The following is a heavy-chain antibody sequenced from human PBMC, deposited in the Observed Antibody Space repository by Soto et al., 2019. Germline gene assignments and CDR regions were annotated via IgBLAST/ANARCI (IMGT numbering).Heavy chain of an antibody. CDR2: ISSSSSTI. J-gene: IGHJ4*02. CDR1: GFTFSSYS. CDR3: ARVERRPAAGLGY. Sequence: PGGSLRLSCAASGFTFSSYSMNWVRQAPGKGLEWVSYISSSSSTIYYADSVKGRFTISRDNAKNSLYLQMNSLRAEDTAVYYCARVERRPAAGLGYWGQGTLVTVSS. V-gene: IGHV3-48*01. D-gene: IGHD2-2*01.